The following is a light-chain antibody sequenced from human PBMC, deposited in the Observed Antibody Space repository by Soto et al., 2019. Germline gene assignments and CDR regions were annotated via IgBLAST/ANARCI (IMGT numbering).Light chain of an antibody. CDR1: SSDVGGSKY. CDR3: SSYAGSNNPVI. CDR2: EVN. V-gene: IGLV2-8*01. J-gene: IGLJ2*01. Sequence: QSALTQPPSASGSPGQSVTISCTGTSSDVGGSKYVSWFQHHPGKAPKLMIYEVNLRPSGVPDRFSGSKSGNTASLTVSGLQAEDEAAYFCSSYAGSNNPVIFGGGTQLTVL.